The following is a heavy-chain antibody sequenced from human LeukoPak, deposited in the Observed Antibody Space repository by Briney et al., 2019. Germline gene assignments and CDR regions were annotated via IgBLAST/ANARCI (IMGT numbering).Heavy chain of an antibody. J-gene: IGHJ3*02. CDR2: ISGSGGST. CDR3: AKGGYGDYVGAFDI. Sequence: GGSLRLSCAASGFPFSSYTLNWVRQAPGKGLEWVSAISGSGGSTYYADSVKGRFTISRDNSKNTLYLQMNSLRAEDTAVYYCAKGGYGDYVGAFDIWGQGTMVTVSS. V-gene: IGHV3-23*01. CDR1: GFPFSSYT. D-gene: IGHD4-17*01.